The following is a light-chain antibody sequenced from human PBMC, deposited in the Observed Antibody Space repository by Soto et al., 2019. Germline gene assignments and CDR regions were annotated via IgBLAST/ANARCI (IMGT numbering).Light chain of an antibody. CDR1: HSVSSSY. J-gene: IGKJ1*01. CDR3: QQYGSSIKT. Sequence: MSTQSPGTLSTSPGEVATLSRTASHSVSSSYLAWYQQKPGQATRLLLYATSSRAPGIPDRFSGSGSGTDFTLTISRLEPEDFAVYYCQQYGSSIKTFGQGTKVDIK. V-gene: IGKV3-20*01. CDR2: ATS.